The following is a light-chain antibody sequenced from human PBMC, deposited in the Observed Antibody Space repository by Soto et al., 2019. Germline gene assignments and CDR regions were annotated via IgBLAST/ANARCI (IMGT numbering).Light chain of an antibody. J-gene: IGLJ3*02. CDR3: CSYAATSSLV. V-gene: IGLV2-11*01. Sequence: QSALTQPRSLSASPGQSVTISCTGTSSDVGDYNSVSWYQHHPGKTPKLMIYGVNKRPSGVPDRFSGSKSGNTASLTISGLQPADEADYYCCSYAATSSLVFGGGTKVTVL. CDR2: GVN. CDR1: SSDVGDYNS.